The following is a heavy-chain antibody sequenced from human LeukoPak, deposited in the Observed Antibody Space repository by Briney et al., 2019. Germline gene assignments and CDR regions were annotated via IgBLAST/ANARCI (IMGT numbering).Heavy chain of an antibody. CDR2: INHSGST. V-gene: IGHV4-34*01. J-gene: IGHJ6*03. CDR3: AREATRLVYGSGSYAGLDYYYYYMDV. D-gene: IGHD3-10*01. CDR1: GGSFSGYY. Sequence: PSETLSLTCAVYGGSFSGYYWSWIRQPPGKGLEWIGEINHSGSTNYNPSLKSRVTISVDTSKNQFSLKLSSVTAADTAVYYCAREATRLVYGSGSYAGLDYYYYYMDVWGKGTTVTVSS.